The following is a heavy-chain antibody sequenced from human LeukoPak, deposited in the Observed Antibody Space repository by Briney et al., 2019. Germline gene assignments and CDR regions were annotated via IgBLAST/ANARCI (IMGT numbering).Heavy chain of an antibody. CDR3: ARGGLRFLEWFPYNWFDP. V-gene: IGHV4-34*01. D-gene: IGHD3-3*01. CDR2: INHSGST. Sequence: SETLSLTCAVYGGSFSGYYWSWIRQPPGKGLEWIGEINHSGSTNYNPSLKSRVTISVDTSKNQFSLKLSSVTAADTAVYYCARGGLRFLEWFPYNWFDPWGQGTLVTVSS. J-gene: IGHJ5*02. CDR1: GGSFSGYY.